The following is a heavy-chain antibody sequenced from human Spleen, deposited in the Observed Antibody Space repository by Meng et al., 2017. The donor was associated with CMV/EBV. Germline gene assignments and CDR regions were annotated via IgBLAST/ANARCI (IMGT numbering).Heavy chain of an antibody. CDR1: GSTFTSYA. J-gene: IGHJ4*02. CDR3: ASNIAAAGTTPADY. Sequence: ASGSTFTSYAMNWVRQAPGQGLEWMGWINTNTGNPTYAQGFTGRFVFSLDTSVSTAYLQISSLKAEDTAVYYCASNIAAAGTTPADYWGQGTLVTVSS. D-gene: IGHD6-13*01. V-gene: IGHV7-4-1*02. CDR2: INTNTGNP.